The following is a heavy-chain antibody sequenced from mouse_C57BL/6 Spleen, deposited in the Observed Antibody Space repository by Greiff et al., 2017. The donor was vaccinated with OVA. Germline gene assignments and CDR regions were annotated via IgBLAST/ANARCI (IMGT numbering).Heavy chain of an antibody. D-gene: IGHD2-4*01. Sequence: VKLQQPGAELVKPGASVKLSCKASGYTFTSYWMQWVKQRPGQGLEWIGEIDPSDSYTNYNQKFKGKATLTVDTSSSTAYMQLSSLTSEDSAVYYCARFNDYGSYWGQGTLVTVSA. CDR2: IDPSDSYT. CDR1: GYTFTSYW. V-gene: IGHV1-50*01. J-gene: IGHJ3*01. CDR3: ARFNDYGSY.